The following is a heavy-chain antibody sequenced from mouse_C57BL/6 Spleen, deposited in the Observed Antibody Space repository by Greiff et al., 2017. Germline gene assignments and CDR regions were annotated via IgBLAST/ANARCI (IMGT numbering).Heavy chain of an antibody. CDR3: ARGDYDGYYFDY. Sequence: QVQLMESGAELVKPGASVKMSCKASGYTFTTYPIEWMKQNHGKSLEWIGNFHPYNDDTKYNEKFKGKATLTVEKSSSTVFLDLSRLTSDDSAVYYCARGDYDGYYFDYWGQGTTLTVSS. CDR2: FHPYNDDT. J-gene: IGHJ2*01. V-gene: IGHV1-47*01. CDR1: GYTFTTYP. D-gene: IGHD2-4*01.